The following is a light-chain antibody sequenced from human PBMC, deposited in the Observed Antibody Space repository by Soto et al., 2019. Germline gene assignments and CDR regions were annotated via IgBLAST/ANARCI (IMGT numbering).Light chain of an antibody. V-gene: IGLV2-11*01. Sequence: QSALTQPRSVSGSPGQSVTISCTGTSSDVGRYNYVSWYQQRPGKAPKVMIYDVSERPSGVPDRFSGSKSGNTASLTISGLQAEDEADYYCCSYAGSPRYVFGTGTKLTVL. J-gene: IGLJ1*01. CDR3: CSYAGSPRYV. CDR1: SSDVGRYNY. CDR2: DVS.